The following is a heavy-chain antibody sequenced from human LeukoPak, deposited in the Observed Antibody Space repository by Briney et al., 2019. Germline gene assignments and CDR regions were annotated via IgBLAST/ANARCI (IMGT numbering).Heavy chain of an antibody. CDR3: AKDQAYGSGKDLDY. CDR2: ISGSGYST. D-gene: IGHD3-10*01. J-gene: IGHJ4*02. CDR1: GFTFSSYS. V-gene: IGHV3-23*01. Sequence: PGGSLRLSCAASGFTFSSYSMNWVRQAPGKGLEWVSAISGSGYSTYYADSVKGRFTISRDNSKNTLYLQMNSLRAEDTALYYCAKDQAYGSGKDLDYWGQGTLVTVSS.